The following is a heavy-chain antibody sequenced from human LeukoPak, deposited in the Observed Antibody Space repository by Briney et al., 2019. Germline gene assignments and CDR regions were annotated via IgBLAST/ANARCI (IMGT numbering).Heavy chain of an antibody. CDR1: GFTFTKYW. CDR3: ARDLWAQQEGDGFDI. Sequence: GGSLRLSCASSGFTFTKYWMSWVRQAPGKRLECVASINQDESVKRYVDSAKGRFTISRDNTQNSVYLEMNSLTAEDTALYYCARDLWAQQEGDGFDIWGQGTMVTVSS. V-gene: IGHV3-7*03. D-gene: IGHD6-13*01. J-gene: IGHJ3*02. CDR2: INQDESVK.